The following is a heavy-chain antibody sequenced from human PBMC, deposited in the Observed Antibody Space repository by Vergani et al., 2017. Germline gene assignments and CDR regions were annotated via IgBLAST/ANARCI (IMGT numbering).Heavy chain of an antibody. V-gene: IGHV3-9*01. CDR2: ISWNRGSI. CDR1: GFTFDDYA. Sequence: EVQLVESGGGLVQPGRSLRLSCAASGFTFDDYAMHWVRQAPGKGLEWGSGISWNRGSIGYADTVKGRFTISRDNPKNSLYRQMNSLISEDTALYYRAKGVEQLVGWFDPWGQGTLVTVSS. CDR3: AKGVEQLVGWFDP. J-gene: IGHJ5*02. D-gene: IGHD6-6*01.